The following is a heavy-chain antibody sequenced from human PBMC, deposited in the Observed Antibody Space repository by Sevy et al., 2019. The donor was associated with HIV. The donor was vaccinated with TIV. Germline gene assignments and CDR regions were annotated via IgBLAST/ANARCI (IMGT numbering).Heavy chain of an antibody. CDR3: ARVGIEGALYGVDV. D-gene: IGHD1-1*01. CDR1: GFRLSDYY. V-gene: IGHV3-11*01. J-gene: IGHJ6*02. CDR2: SSGSGINT. Sequence: GGSLRLSCAVSGFRLSDYYMSWIRQAPGKGLEWVSYSSGSGINTYYTDSVKGRFTISRDNAKNSMYLQMNSLRDEDTAVYYCARVGIEGALYGVDVWGQGTTVTVSS.